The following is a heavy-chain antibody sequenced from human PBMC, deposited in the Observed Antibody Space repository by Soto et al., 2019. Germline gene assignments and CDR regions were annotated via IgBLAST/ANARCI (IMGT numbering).Heavy chain of an antibody. V-gene: IGHV4-34*01. CDR1: GGSFSGYY. CDR3: ARDSGYGDPFNY. D-gene: IGHD4-17*01. J-gene: IGHJ4*02. Sequence: PSETLSLTCAVSGGSFSGYYWSWIRQPPWKGLEWIGEINHSGSTNYNPSLKSRVTISVDTSKNQFSLKLSSVTATDTAVYYCARDSGYGDPFNYWGQGTPVT. CDR2: INHSGST.